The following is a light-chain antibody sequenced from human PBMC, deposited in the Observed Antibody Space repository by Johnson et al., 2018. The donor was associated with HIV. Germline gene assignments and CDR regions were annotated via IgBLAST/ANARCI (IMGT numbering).Light chain of an antibody. CDR1: TSNIGNNY. J-gene: IGLJ1*01. CDR2: DAN. CDR3: GAWDTSLSAGGV. Sequence: QSVLTQPPSVSATPGQKVTISCSGSTSNIGNNYVSWYQQFPGAAPKLLIYDANKRPSRIPDRFSGSKSGTSATLAITGLQTGDEADYYCGAWDTSLSAGGVFGTGTKVTVL. V-gene: IGLV1-51*01.